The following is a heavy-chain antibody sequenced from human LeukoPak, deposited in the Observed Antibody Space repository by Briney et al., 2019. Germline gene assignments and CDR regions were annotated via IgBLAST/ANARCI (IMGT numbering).Heavy chain of an antibody. J-gene: IGHJ4*02. CDR3: ARAAKTYDY. CDR2: IKQDGSEK. CDR1: GFTFSSYE. Sequence: PGGSLRLSCAASGFTFSSYEMNWVRQAPGKGLEWVANIKQDGSEKYYVDSVKGRFTISRDNAKNSLYLQMNSLRAEDTAIYYCARAAKTYDYWGQGTLVTVSS. V-gene: IGHV3-7*01.